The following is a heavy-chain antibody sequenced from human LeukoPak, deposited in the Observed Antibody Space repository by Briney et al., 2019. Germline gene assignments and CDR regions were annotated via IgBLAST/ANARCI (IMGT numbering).Heavy chain of an antibody. CDR1: GFTFSCYW. D-gene: IGHD7-27*01. CDR3: ARAGGLGIQNYYYYMDV. Sequence: GGSLRLFCAASGFTFSCYWMDWVRPAPGKGLVWVSRINSGGSSTSYADSVKGRFTISRDNAKNTLYLQMNSLRAEDTAVYYCARAGGLGIQNYYYYMDVWGKGTTVTVSS. V-gene: IGHV3-74*01. CDR2: INSGGSST. J-gene: IGHJ6*03.